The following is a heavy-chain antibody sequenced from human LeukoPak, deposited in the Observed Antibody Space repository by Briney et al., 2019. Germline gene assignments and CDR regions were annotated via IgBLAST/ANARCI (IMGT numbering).Heavy chain of an antibody. CDR2: IYYSGNT. V-gene: IGHV4-39*07. D-gene: IGHD6-19*01. Sequence: SETLSLTCTVSGDSISSSNSYWGWIRQPPGKGLEWIGSIYYSGNTYYNASLKSRVTISVDTSKNQFSLKLSSVTAADTAVYYCARAWYSSGLDYWGQGTLVTVSS. CDR1: GDSISSSNSY. CDR3: ARAWYSSGLDY. J-gene: IGHJ4*02.